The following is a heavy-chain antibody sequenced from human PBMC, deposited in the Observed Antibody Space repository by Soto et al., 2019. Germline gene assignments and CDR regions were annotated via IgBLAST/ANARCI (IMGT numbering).Heavy chain of an antibody. CDR2: MHRGGTT. D-gene: IGHD5-18*01. CDR3: ARVNTTLVDHFDC. Sequence: GGSLRLSCVVSGFSVSSTSIFWVRQATGKGLEWVSLMHRGGTTDNADSVKGRFTTSRDKSKNTLYLHMNGLRVEDTAVYYCARVNTTLVDHFDCWGQGTLVTVSS. V-gene: IGHV3-53*01. J-gene: IGHJ4*02. CDR1: GFSVSSTS.